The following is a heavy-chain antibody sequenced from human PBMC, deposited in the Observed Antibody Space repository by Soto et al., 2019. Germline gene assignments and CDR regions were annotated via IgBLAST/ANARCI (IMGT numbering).Heavy chain of an antibody. CDR2: IRKKTNSYTT. D-gene: IGHD4-17*01. V-gene: IGHV3-72*01. CDR3: TTVTTVDYYFDY. J-gene: IGHJ4*02. CDR1: GLTFSDRY. Sequence: EVQLVESGGGLVQPGGSLRLSCAASGLTFSDRYMDWVRQAPGKGLEWVGRIRKKTNSYTTEYAASVKGRFIISRDDSTKSLYLQMSCLKTEDTAVYYCTTVTTVDYYFDYWGQGTLVTVSS.